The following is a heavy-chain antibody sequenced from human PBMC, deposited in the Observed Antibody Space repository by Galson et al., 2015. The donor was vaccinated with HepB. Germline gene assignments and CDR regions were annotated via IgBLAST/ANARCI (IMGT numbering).Heavy chain of an antibody. CDR3: ARESDYVWGSNRREDAFDV. Sequence: SLRLSCAASGFTFSSYEMNWVRQAPGKGLEWVSYISSSGSTIYYTDSVKGRFTISRDNTKNSLYLQMNSLRGEDTAVYYCARESDYVWGSNRREDAFDVWGQGTMVTVTS. J-gene: IGHJ3*01. CDR1: GFTFSSYE. V-gene: IGHV3-48*03. D-gene: IGHD3-16*02. CDR2: ISSSGSTI.